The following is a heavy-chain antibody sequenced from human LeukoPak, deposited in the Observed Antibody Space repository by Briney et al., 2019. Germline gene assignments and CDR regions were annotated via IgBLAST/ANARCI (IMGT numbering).Heavy chain of an antibody. CDR2: ISSSSSHI. D-gene: IGHD3-10*01. Sequence: GGSLRLSCAASGFTFNTYTMNWVRQAPGKGLEWVSFISSSSSHIYYADSVSGRFTISRDNAKNSLFLQMNSLRPEDTAVYYCARDGGAYGLDYWGQGTLVTVSS. V-gene: IGHV3-21*01. CDR1: GFTFNTYT. CDR3: ARDGGAYGLDY. J-gene: IGHJ4*02.